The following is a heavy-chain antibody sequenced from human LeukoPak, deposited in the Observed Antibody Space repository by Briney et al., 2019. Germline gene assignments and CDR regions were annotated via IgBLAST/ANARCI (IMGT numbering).Heavy chain of an antibody. D-gene: IGHD3-10*01. CDR1: GGPISSYY. V-gene: IGHV4-59*01. Sequence: PSETLSLTCTVSGGPISSYYWSWIRQPPGKGLEWIGYIYYSGSTNYNPSLKSRVTISVDTSKNQFSLKLSSVTAADTAVYYCARGGLWFGEGDFDYWGQGTLVTVSS. CDR3: ARGGLWFGEGDFDY. J-gene: IGHJ4*02. CDR2: IYYSGST.